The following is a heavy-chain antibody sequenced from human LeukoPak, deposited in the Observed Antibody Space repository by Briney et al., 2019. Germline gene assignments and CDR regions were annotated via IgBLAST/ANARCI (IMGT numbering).Heavy chain of an antibody. Sequence: GASVKVSCKASGGTFTSYAINWVRQAPGQGLEWMGWMNPNSGNTGYAQKFQGRVTMTRNTSISTAYMELSSLRSEDTAVYYCARGPPFYYYDSSGYFHYWYFDLWGRGTLVTVSS. CDR3: ARGPPFYYYDSSGYFHYWYFDL. CDR1: GGTFTSYA. J-gene: IGHJ2*01. V-gene: IGHV1-8*02. CDR2: MNPNSGNT. D-gene: IGHD3-22*01.